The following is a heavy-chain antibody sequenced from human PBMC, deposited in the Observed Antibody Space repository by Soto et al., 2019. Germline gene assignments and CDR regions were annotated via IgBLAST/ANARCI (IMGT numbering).Heavy chain of an antibody. Sequence: ESGGGVVQPGRSLRLSCAASGFTFSSYAMHWVRQAPGKGLEWVAVISYDGSNKYYADSVKGRFTISRDNSKNTLYLQMNSLRAEDTAVYYCARDLTRYFDWSLDYWGQGTLVTVSS. CDR3: ARDLTRYFDWSLDY. D-gene: IGHD3-9*01. CDR2: ISYDGSNK. CDR1: GFTFSSYA. V-gene: IGHV3-30-3*01. J-gene: IGHJ4*02.